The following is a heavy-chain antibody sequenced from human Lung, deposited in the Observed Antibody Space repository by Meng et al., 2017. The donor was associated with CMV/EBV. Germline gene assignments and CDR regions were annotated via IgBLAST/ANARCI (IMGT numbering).Heavy chain of an antibody. CDR2: INQDGSEK. D-gene: IGHD2-15*01. CDR1: GFTFSNYW. CDR3: VRGSGREWFDP. Sequence: GEXXKISCAASGFTFSNYWMSWVRQAPGKGLEWVASINQDGSEKHYMDSVKGRFTISRDNAKNALYLEMNSLRAEDTALYFCVRGSGREWFDPWGQGNLVNGSS. J-gene: IGHJ5*02. V-gene: IGHV3-7*04.